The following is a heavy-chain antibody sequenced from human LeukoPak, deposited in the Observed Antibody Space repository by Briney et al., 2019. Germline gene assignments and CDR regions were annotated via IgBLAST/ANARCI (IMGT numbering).Heavy chain of an antibody. D-gene: IGHD6-13*01. CDR1: GYSFTSYW. J-gene: IGHJ4*02. Sequence: GESLKISCKGSGYSFTSYWIGGVRQMRGKVLEWMGIIYPGDSDTRYSPSFQGQVTISADKSISTAYLQWSSLKASDTAMYYCARAYSSSWYDKKYYFDYWGQGTLVTVSS. V-gene: IGHV5-51*01. CDR2: IYPGDSDT. CDR3: ARAYSSSWYDKKYYFDY.